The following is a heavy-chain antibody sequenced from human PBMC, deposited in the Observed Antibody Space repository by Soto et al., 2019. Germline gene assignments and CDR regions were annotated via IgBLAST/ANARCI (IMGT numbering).Heavy chain of an antibody. CDR3: AKRGRESANWFDP. V-gene: IGHV1-69*06. CDR1: GGTFSWPS. J-gene: IGHJ5*02. CDR2: IIPMSGRP. Sequence: SVKVSCKASGGTFSWPSIDWLRQAPGQGPEWMGGIIPMSGRPNYAQRFQGRVTFTVDKSTNTVYMEVNSLTNEDTAVYYCAKRGRESANWFDPWGQGTLVTVSS.